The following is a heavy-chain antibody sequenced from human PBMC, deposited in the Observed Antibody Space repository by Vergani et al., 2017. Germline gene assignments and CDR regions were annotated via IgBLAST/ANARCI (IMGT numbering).Heavy chain of an antibody. CDR1: GYTFTSYA. CDR2: MNPNSGNT. V-gene: IGHV1-8*01. Sequence: HVQLVQSGAEVKKPGASVXVSCKASGYTFTSYAINWVRQATGQGLEWMGWMNPNSGNTGYAQKFQGRVTRTRNTSISTAYVGLGSLRSEDAAVYYCARGGQQWLGPNWFDPWGQGTLVTVSS. CDR3: ARGGQQWLGPNWFDP. D-gene: IGHD6-19*01. J-gene: IGHJ5*02.